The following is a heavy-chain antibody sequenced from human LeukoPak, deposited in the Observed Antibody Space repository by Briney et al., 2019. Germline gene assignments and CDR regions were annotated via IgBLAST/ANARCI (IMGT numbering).Heavy chain of an antibody. D-gene: IGHD4-17*01. Sequence: ASETLSLTCTVSGGSISSYYWSWIRQPPGKGLEWIGYIYYSGSTNYNPSLKSRVTISVDTSKNQFSLKLSSVTAADTAVYYCASLNRRYGDYVDYWGQGTLVTVSS. CDR1: GGSISSYY. J-gene: IGHJ4*02. CDR2: IYYSGST. CDR3: ASLNRRYGDYVDY. V-gene: IGHV4-59*01.